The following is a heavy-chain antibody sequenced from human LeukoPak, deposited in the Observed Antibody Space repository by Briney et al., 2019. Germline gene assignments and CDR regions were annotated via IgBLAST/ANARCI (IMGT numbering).Heavy chain of an antibody. CDR1: CGSISSSRDY. Sequence: PSETLSLTCTVSCGSISSSRDYWGWFRQPPGKGLEWIGTIYYSGSAYYNPSLKSPVTMSVDTYNNQFSLRLSSLTAADTAVNFCARIQKGDYLAAHNWIDPWGQGALVTVSS. V-gene: IGHV4-39*01. CDR2: IYYSGSA. J-gene: IGHJ5*02. D-gene: IGHD4-17*01. CDR3: ARIQKGDYLAAHNWIDP.